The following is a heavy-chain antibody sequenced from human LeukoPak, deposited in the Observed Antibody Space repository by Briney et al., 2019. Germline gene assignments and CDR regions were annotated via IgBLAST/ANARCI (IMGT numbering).Heavy chain of an antibody. J-gene: IGHJ5*02. CDR2: ISSTSSHT. CDR1: GFTFSDSY. CDR3: ARGSARWFDP. Sequence: GGSLRLSCAASGFTFSDSYMSWIRQAAGKGLEWVSYISSTSSHTNYADSVRGRFTISRDNAKKSLYLQMNSLRAEDTAVYYCARGSARWFDPWGQGTLVTVSS. V-gene: IGHV3-11*05.